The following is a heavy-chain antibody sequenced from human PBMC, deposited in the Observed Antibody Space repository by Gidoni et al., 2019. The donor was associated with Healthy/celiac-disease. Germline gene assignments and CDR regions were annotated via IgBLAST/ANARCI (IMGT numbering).Heavy chain of an antibody. D-gene: IGHD3-22*01. CDR3: AKDTGSGYYFYFQH. CDR1: VFTFSSYA. CDR2: ISGSVGST. V-gene: IGHV3-23*01. J-gene: IGHJ1*01. Sequence: EVQLLESGGGLVQPGGSLRLSCAASVFTFSSYAMSWVRQAPGKGLAWVSAISGSVGSTYSADSVKGRFTISRDNSKNTLDLQMNSLGAEDTAVYYCAKDTGSGYYFYFQHWGQGTLVTVSS.